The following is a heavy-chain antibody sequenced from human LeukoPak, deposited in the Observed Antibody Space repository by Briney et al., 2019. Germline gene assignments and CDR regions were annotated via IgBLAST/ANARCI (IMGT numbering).Heavy chain of an antibody. D-gene: IGHD3-22*01. J-gene: IGHJ4*02. Sequence: SQTLSLTCAVSGGSISSGGYSWSWIRQPPGKGLEWIGYIYYSGSTNYNPSLKSRVTISVDTSKNQFSLKLSSVTAADTAVYYCARSSYYDSSGPYYFDYWGQGTLVTVSS. CDR1: GGSISSGGYS. V-gene: IGHV4-61*08. CDR3: ARSSYYDSSGPYYFDY. CDR2: IYYSGST.